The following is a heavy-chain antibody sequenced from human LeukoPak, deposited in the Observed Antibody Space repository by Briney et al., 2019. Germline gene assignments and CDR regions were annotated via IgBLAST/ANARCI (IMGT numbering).Heavy chain of an antibody. CDR2: IYSGGST. V-gene: IGHV3-53*01. Sequence: GGSLRLSCAASGFTVSSNYMSWVRQAPGKGLEWVSVIYSGGSTYYADSVKGRFTISRDNSKNTLYLQMNSLRAEDTAVYYCARELDFGVVRAMDVWGKGTTVTVSS. D-gene: IGHD3-3*01. CDR3: ARELDFGVVRAMDV. J-gene: IGHJ6*03. CDR1: GFTVSSNY.